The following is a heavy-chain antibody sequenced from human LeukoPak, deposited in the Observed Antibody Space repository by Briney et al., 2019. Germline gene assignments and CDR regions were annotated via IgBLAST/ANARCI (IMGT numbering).Heavy chain of an antibody. J-gene: IGHJ4*02. D-gene: IGHD3-22*01. CDR1: GFTLHDYG. CDR3: ARGLNYYESSGYYEILDQ. V-gene: IGHV3-20*01. Sequence: GGSLRLPCAASGFTLHDYGMGWDRQVPRKGLEWVSGIPWNAGSAGYADSAKGRFTISRDNAKNSLYLQMSSLRDEDTALYHCARGLNYYESSGYYEILDQWGQGTLVAVSS. CDR2: IPWNAGSA.